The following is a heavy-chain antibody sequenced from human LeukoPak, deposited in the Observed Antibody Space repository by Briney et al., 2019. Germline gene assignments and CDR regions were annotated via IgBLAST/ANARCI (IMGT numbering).Heavy chain of an antibody. Sequence: ASVKAPCKASGYTFTSYYMHWVRQAPGQGLEWMGIINPSGGSTSYAQKFQGRVTMTRDTSTSTVYMELSSLRSEDTAVYYCAGEDCSGGSCYGYWGQGTLVTVSS. CDR1: GYTFTSYY. CDR2: INPSGGST. D-gene: IGHD2-15*01. J-gene: IGHJ4*02. V-gene: IGHV1-46*01. CDR3: AGEDCSGGSCYGY.